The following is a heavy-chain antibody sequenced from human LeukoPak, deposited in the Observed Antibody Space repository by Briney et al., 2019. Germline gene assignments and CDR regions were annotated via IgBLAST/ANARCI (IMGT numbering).Heavy chain of an antibody. CDR2: ISYDGSNK. CDR1: GFTFSSYA. J-gene: IGHJ4*02. V-gene: IGHV3-30-3*01. D-gene: IGHD3/OR15-3a*01. CDR3: AREGTGYYSFDY. Sequence: GRCLRLSCAASGFTFSSYAMHWVRQAPGKGLEWVAVISYDGSNKYYADSVKGRFTISRDNSKNTLYLQMNSLRAEDTAAYYCAREGTGYYSFDYWGQGTLVTVSS.